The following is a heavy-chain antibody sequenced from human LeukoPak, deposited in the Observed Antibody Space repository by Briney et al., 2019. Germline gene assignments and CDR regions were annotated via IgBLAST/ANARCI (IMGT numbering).Heavy chain of an antibody. V-gene: IGHV4-39*07. D-gene: IGHD6-19*01. J-gene: IGHJ4*02. CDR3: ARGRRSGFFY. CDR2: IYYSGST. Sequence: SETLSLTCTVSGGSISSSSYYWGWIRQPPGKGLEWIGSIYYSGSTYYNPSLKSRVTISVDTSKNQFSLKLSSVTAADTAVYYCARGRRSGFFYWGQGTLVTVSS. CDR1: GGSISSSSYY.